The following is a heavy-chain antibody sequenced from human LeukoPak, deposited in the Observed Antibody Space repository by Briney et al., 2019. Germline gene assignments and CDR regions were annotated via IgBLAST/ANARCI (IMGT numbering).Heavy chain of an antibody. V-gene: IGHV6-1*01. D-gene: IGHD7-27*01. Sequence: SQTLSLTCAISGDSVSSNSAAWNWIRQSGSRGLEWLGRTYYRSKWYKEYALSVKSRITINPDTSKNQFSLQLNSVTPEDTAVYYCTSLTGDTDYWGQGTLVTVSS. CDR2: TYYRSKWYK. CDR1: GDSVSSNSAA. CDR3: TSLTGDTDY. J-gene: IGHJ4*02.